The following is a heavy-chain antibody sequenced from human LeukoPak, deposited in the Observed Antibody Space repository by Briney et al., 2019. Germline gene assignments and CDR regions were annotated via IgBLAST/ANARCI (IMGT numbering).Heavy chain of an antibody. CDR3: ARDQTSDSYDYVWGSYRFPYYYYYGMDV. CDR1: GFTFSSYW. J-gene: IGHJ6*04. CDR2: IKQDGSEK. V-gene: IGHV3-7*03. Sequence: HPGWSLRLSCAASGFTFSSYWMSWVRQAPGKGLEWVANIKQDGSEKYYVDSVKGRFTISRDNAKNSLYLQMNSLRAEDTAVYYCARDQTSDSYDYVWGSYRFPYYYYYGMDVWGKGTTVTVSS. D-gene: IGHD3-16*02.